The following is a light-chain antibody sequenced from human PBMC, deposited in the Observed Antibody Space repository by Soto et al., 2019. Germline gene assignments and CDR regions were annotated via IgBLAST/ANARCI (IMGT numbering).Light chain of an antibody. J-gene: IGLJ3*02. V-gene: IGLV1-47*01. CDR3: AAWDDSLSGRV. CDR2: AND. CDR1: GSNVGTNY. Sequence: QSVLTQPPSASGTPGQRVTISCSGSGSNVGTNYVYWYQQLPGAAPKLLIYANDQRPSGVPDRFSGSKSGTSASLAISGLRSEDEADYYCAAWDDSLSGRVFCGGTKLTVL.